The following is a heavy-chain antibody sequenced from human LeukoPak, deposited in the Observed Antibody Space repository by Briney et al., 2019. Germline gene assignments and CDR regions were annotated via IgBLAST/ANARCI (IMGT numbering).Heavy chain of an antibody. CDR2: INHSGST. D-gene: IGHD5-24*01. J-gene: IGHJ4*02. CDR1: GGSISSYY. Sequence: SETLSLTCTVSGGSISSYYWSWIRQPPGKGLEWIGEINHSGSTNYNPSLKSRVTISVDTSKNQFSLKLSSVTAADTAVYYCARVRWRLIPFDYWGQGTLVTVSS. CDR3: ARVRWRLIPFDY. V-gene: IGHV4-34*01.